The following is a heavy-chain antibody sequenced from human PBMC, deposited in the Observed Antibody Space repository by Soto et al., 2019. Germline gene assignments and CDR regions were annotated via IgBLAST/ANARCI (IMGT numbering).Heavy chain of an antibody. CDR2: IKSKPDGGTT. D-gene: IGHD2-21*02. CDR3: ASHNFFCGGDCNSSGMDV. J-gene: IGHJ6*02. Sequence: LRLSCIGSGFTFSNAWINWVRQATGKGLEWVGRIKSKPDGGTTDYAAPVKGRFTISRDDSRNSVYLLWSSLRASDTPVYYCASHNFFCGGDCNSSGMDVWGQGTTVTVSS. CDR1: GFTFSNAW. V-gene: IGHV3-15*01.